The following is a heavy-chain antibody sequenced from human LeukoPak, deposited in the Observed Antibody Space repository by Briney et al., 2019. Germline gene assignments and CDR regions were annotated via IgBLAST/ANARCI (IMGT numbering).Heavy chain of an antibody. CDR3: ARGPTTVTNSRGILIDY. J-gene: IGHJ4*02. D-gene: IGHD4-17*01. Sequence: ASVKVSCKASGYTFTGYYMHWVRQAPGQGLEWMGWINPNSGGTNYAQKFQGRVTTTRDTSISTAYMELSRLRSDDTAVYYCARGPTTVTNSRGILIDYWGQGTLVTVSS. CDR1: GYTFTGYY. V-gene: IGHV1-2*02. CDR2: INPNSGGT.